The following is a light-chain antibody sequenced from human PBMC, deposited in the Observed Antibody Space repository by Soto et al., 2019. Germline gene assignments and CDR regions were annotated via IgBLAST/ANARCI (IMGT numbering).Light chain of an antibody. J-gene: IGKJ1*01. Sequence: DTQMTQYPSPLSASVGDRFTITFRSSQSISSWLAWYQQKPGKAPKLLIYKASSLESGVPSRFSGSGSGTEFTLTICSLQPDDFATYYCQLYNSYSWTFGQGTKVDIK. CDR2: KAS. CDR1: QSISSW. CDR3: QLYNSYSWT. V-gene: IGKV1-5*03.